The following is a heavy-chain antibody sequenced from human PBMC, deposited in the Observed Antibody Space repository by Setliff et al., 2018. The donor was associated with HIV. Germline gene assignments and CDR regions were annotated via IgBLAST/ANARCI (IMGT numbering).Heavy chain of an antibody. CDR3: ARYAGGYPLNDVFDI. V-gene: IGHV3-21*01. J-gene: IGHJ3*02. CDR2: ISSDSRYI. CDR1: GFNFKNYN. D-gene: IGHD3-22*01. Sequence: GGSLRLSCVGSGFNFKNYNMNWVRQAPGKGLEWISSISSDSRYIYYADSVKGRFTISRDNAKDSVYLQISALRGEDTAVYYCARYAGGYPLNDVFDIWGQGTMVTVSS.